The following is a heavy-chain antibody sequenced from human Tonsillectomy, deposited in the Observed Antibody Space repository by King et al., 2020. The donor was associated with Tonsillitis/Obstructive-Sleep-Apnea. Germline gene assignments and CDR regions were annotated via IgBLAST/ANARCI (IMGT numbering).Heavy chain of an antibody. CDR1: GFTFSTSG. D-gene: IGHD1-26*01. J-gene: IGHJ4*02. V-gene: IGHV3-33*01. CDR3: ARDPTRGGSYYSDY. Sequence: QLVQSGGGVVQPGRSLRLSCEASGFTFSTSGMHWVRQAPGKGLEWLAVIWYDGSIKYNADSVKGRLTISRDNSKNTLYLQMDSLRAEDTAVYYCARDPTRGGSYYSDYWGQGTLVTVSS. CDR2: IWYDGSIK.